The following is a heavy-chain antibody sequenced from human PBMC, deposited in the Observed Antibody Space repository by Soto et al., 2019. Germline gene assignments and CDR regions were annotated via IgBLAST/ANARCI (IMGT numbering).Heavy chain of an antibody. CDR2: IGGSGSNT. Sequence: EGQLLESGEGLVQPGGSLKLSCAASGFTFSNYAMSWVRQAPGKGLEWVSGIGGSGSNTYYADSVKGRFTISRDNSKTTLFLQMNSLRAEDTAEYYCARVVRYFDTPYGMDVWGQGTTVTVSS. CDR3: ARVVRYFDTPYGMDV. D-gene: IGHD3-9*01. CDR1: GFTFSNYA. V-gene: IGHV3-23*01. J-gene: IGHJ6*02.